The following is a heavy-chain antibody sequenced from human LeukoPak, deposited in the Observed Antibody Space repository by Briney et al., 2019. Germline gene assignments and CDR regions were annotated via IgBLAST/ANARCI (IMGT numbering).Heavy chain of an antibody. CDR1: GFTFSSYA. D-gene: IGHD1-26*01. Sequence: GGSLRLSCAASGFTFSSYAMHWVRQAPGKGLEWVAVISYDGSNKYYADSVKGRFTISRDNSKNTLYLQMNSLRAEDTAVYYCASEGPSGSYDYWGQGTLVTVSS. CDR3: ASEGPSGSYDY. J-gene: IGHJ4*02. V-gene: IGHV3-30-3*01. CDR2: ISYDGSNK.